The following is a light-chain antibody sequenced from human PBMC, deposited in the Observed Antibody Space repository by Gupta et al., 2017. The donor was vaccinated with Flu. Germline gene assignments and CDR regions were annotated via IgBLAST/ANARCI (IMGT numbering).Light chain of an antibody. Sequence: NFMLTQPHSVSESPGKTVTISCTRTSGSIASNYVQWYQQRPGSAPSTVIYEDNQRPSVVPDRFSGSIDSSSNSASLTISGLRTEDEADYYCQSYDTTTRWVFGGGTKLTVL. CDR3: QSYDTTTRWV. CDR1: SGSIASNY. CDR2: EDN. V-gene: IGLV6-57*03. J-gene: IGLJ3*02.